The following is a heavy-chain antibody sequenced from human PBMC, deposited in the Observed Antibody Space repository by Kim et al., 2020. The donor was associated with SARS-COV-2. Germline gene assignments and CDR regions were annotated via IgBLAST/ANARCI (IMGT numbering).Heavy chain of an antibody. D-gene: IGHD6-25*01. CDR1: GFTFSNYA. V-gene: IGHV3-23*01. Sequence: GGSLRLSCAASGFTFSNYAMNWVRQAPGKGLEWVSGVIDSGGSTYYADSVKGRFTISRDNSKNTLFLQMNSLRAEDTAIYYCSKGAARDYYYSMDVWGQGTPVTVSS. CDR2: VIDSGGST. J-gene: IGHJ6*02. CDR3: SKGAARDYYYSMDV.